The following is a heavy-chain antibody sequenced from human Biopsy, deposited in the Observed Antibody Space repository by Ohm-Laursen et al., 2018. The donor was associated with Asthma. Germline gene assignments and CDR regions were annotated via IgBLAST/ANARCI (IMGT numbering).Heavy chain of an antibody. CDR1: GFTFSNYV. Sequence: GQTLSLTCAASGFTFSNYVMSWVRQAPGKGLEWVAGIFFDGSNKYYADSVKGRFTISRDNSKDTLYLQVNSLRGDDTAVYYCARGKTWGRSYYFDYWGQGTLVTVSS. D-gene: IGHD6-6*01. V-gene: IGHV3-30-3*01. CDR3: ARGKTWGRSYYFDY. CDR2: IFFDGSNK. J-gene: IGHJ4*02.